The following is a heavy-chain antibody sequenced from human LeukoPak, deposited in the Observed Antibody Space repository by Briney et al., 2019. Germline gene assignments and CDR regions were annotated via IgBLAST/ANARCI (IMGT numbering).Heavy chain of an antibody. CDR1: GYTFTGYY. V-gene: IGHV1-2*02. Sequence: ASVKVSCKASGYTFTGYYMHWVRQAPGQGLERMGWINPNSGGTNYAQKFQGRVTMTRDMSTGTAYMELSSLRSEDTAVYYCAASGFGFGELPSYFYYYMDVWGKGTTVTISS. D-gene: IGHD3-10*01. CDR2: INPNSGGT. CDR3: AASGFGFGELPSYFYYYMDV. J-gene: IGHJ6*03.